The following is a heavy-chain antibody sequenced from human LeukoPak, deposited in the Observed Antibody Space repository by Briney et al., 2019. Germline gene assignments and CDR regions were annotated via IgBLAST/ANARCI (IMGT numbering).Heavy chain of an antibody. CDR2: IDTSTTYM. D-gene: IGHD7-27*01. CDR1: GFTFSSYS. V-gene: IGHV3-21*01. J-gene: IGHJ2*01. CDR3: AREAGTGERWYFDL. Sequence: GSLELSCAASGFTFSSYSINWVRQGPGEGVGWVLSIDTSTTYMTYADSVKGRFTISRDNARNSLYLQMNSLRAEDTAVYYCAREAGTGERWYFDLWGRGTLVTVSS.